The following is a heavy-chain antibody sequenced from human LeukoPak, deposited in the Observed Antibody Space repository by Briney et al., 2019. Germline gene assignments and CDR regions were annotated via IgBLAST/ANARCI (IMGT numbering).Heavy chain of an antibody. CDR3: AREVENTSGWYSHFDY. CDR2: ISTSSSYI. D-gene: IGHD6-19*01. V-gene: IGHV3-21*01. CDR1: GFSFSSYS. J-gene: IGHJ4*02. Sequence: GWSLRLSCAASGFSFSSYSMNWVRQAPGKGLEWVSSISTSSSYIYYADSVKGRFTISRDNAKNSLYLQMNSLRAEDTAVYYCAREVENTSGWYSHFDYWGQGTLVTVSS.